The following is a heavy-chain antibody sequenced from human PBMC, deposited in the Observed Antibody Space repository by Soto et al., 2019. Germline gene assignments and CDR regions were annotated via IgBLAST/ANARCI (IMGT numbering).Heavy chain of an antibody. D-gene: IGHD6-19*01. Sequence: ASVKVSCKASGYTFTGYYMHWVRQAPGQGLEWMGWINPNSGGTNYAQKFQGWVTMTRDTSISTAYMELSRLRSDDTAVYYCARGSRWLVLYFDYWGQGTLVTVS. CDR2: INPNSGGT. CDR3: ARGSRWLVLYFDY. J-gene: IGHJ4*02. V-gene: IGHV1-2*04. CDR1: GYTFTGYY.